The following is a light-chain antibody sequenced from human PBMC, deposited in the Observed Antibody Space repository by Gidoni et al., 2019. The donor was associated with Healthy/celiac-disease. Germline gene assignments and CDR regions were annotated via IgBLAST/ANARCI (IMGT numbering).Light chain of an antibody. CDR3: QQYGSSPLWT. CDR2: GAS. CDR1: QSVSSIY. V-gene: IGKV3-20*01. Sequence: EIVLTQSPGTLSLSPGERATLSCRASQSVSSIYLAWYQQKPGQDPRLLIYGASSRATGIPDRFSGSGSGTDFTLTISRLEPEDVEVYYCQQYGSSPLWTFGQGTKVEIK. J-gene: IGKJ1*01.